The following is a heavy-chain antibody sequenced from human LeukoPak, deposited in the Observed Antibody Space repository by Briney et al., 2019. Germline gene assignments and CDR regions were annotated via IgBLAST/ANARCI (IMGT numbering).Heavy chain of an antibody. CDR2: ISYDGSNK. CDR1: GFTFSSYA. V-gene: IGHV3-30*04. Sequence: GRSLRLSCAASGFTFSSYAMHWVRQAPGKGLEWVAVISYDGSNKYYADSVKGRFTISRDNSKNTLYLQMYSLRAEDTAVYYCARDRCSSTSCYGDYWGQGTLVTVSS. J-gene: IGHJ4*02. D-gene: IGHD2-2*01. CDR3: ARDRCSSTSCYGDY.